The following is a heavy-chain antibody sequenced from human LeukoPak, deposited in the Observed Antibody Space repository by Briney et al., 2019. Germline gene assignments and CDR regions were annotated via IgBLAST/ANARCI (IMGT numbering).Heavy chain of an antibody. V-gene: IGHV1-2*02. Sequence: ASVKVSCKASGYTFTGYYMHWVRQAPGQGLEWMGWINPNSGGTNYAQKFQGRVTMTRDPSISTAYMELSRLRSDDTAVYYCARESVIIAAAGKGFDYWGQGTLVTVSS. CDR3: ARESVIIAAAGKGFDY. CDR1: GYTFTGYY. J-gene: IGHJ4*02. D-gene: IGHD6-13*01. CDR2: INPNSGGT.